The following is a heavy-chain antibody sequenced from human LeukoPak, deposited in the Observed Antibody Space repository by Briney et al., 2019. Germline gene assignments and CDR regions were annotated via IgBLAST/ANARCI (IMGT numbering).Heavy chain of an antibody. CDR1: GFTFDDYA. Sequence: PGGSLRLSCAASGFTFDDYAMHWVRQAPGKGREWVSLISGDGGSTYYADSVKGRFTISRDNSKNSLYLQMNSLRTEDTTLYYCAKDTITGGDFGYWGQGTLVTVSS. D-gene: IGHD2-21*01. CDR2: ISGDGGST. CDR3: AKDTITGGDFGY. V-gene: IGHV3-43*02. J-gene: IGHJ4*02.